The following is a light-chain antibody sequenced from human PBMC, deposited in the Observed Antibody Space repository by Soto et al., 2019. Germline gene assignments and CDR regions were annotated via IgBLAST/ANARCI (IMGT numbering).Light chain of an antibody. CDR1: SSDVGDYEH. V-gene: IGLV2-18*02. Sequence: QSALTQPPSVSGSPGQSVTISCTVTSSDVGDYEHVSWYQQAPGTAPKLIIFDVTNRPSGVPDRFSGSKSGNTPSLTIFGLQAEDEADYYCCSYAGSYTHVFGTGTKLTVL. J-gene: IGLJ1*01. CDR3: CSYAGSYTHV. CDR2: DVT.